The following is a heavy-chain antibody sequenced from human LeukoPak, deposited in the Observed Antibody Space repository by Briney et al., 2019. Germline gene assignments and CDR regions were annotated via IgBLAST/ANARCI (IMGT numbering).Heavy chain of an antibody. D-gene: IGHD1-26*01. CDR2: IYYSGST. CDR1: GGSISSSSYY. V-gene: IGHV4-39*01. Sequence: SETLSLTCTVSGGSISSSSYYWGWIRQPPGKGLEWIGSIYYSGSTYYNPSLKSRVTISVDTSKNQFSLKLSSVTAADTAVYYCAIGGSYFTSHAFDIWGQGTMVTVS. CDR3: AIGGSYFTSHAFDI. J-gene: IGHJ3*02.